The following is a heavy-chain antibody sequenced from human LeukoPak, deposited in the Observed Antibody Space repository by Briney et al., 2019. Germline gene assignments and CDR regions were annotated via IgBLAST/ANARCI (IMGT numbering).Heavy chain of an antibody. V-gene: IGHV3-53*01. CDR3: ARAIPSYHFDH. CDR1: GFTVSSNY. J-gene: IGHJ4*02. CDR2: IYSGGSI. D-gene: IGHD3-16*02. Sequence: GGSLRLSCAASGFTVSSNYMSWVRQAPGKGLEWVSVIYSGGSIYYADSVKGQFTISRDNSKNTLYLQMNSLRAEDTAVYYCARAIPSYHFDHWGQGTLVTVSS.